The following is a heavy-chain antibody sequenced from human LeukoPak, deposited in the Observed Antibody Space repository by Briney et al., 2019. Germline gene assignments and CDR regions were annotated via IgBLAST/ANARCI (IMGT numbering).Heavy chain of an antibody. D-gene: IGHD3-9*01. Sequence: PSETLSLTCTVSGGSISSGSYYWSWIRQPAGKGLEWIGRIYTSGSTNYNPSLKSRVTISVDTSKNQFSLKLSSVTAADTAVYYCARDGPLYYDILTGYYTEYNWFDPWGQGTLVTVSS. CDR3: ARDGPLYYDILTGYYTEYNWFDP. V-gene: IGHV4-61*02. CDR2: IYTSGST. CDR1: GGSISSGSYY. J-gene: IGHJ5*02.